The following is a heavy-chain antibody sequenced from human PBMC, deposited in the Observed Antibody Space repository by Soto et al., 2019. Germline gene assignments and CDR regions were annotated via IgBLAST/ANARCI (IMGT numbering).Heavy chain of an antibody. CDR1: GFTFSSCA. CDR2: ISGSGGST. Sequence: PGGSLRLSCAASGFTFSSCAMSWVRQAPGKGLEWVSAISGSGGSTYYADSVKGRFTISRDNSKNTLYLQMNSLRAEDTAVFYCAKERSSGWSFDYWGQGTLVTVSS. D-gene: IGHD6-19*01. J-gene: IGHJ4*02. CDR3: AKERSSGWSFDY. V-gene: IGHV3-23*01.